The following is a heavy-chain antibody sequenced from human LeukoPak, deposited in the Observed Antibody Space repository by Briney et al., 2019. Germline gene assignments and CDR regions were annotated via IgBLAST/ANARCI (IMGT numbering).Heavy chain of an antibody. CDR1: GGSFSGYY. D-gene: IGHD3-10*01. CDR2: INHSGST. CDR3: AVYHYGSGSYHNHPNFDY. V-gene: IGHV4-34*01. J-gene: IGHJ4*02. Sequence: PSETLSLTCAVYGGSFSGYYWSWIRQPPGTGLEWIGEINHSGSTNYNPSLKSRVTISVDTSKNQFSLKLSSVTAADTAVYYCAVYHYGSGSYHNHPNFDYWGQGTLVTVSS.